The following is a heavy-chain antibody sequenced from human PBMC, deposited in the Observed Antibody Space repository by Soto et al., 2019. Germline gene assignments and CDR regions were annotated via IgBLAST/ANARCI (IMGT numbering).Heavy chain of an antibody. V-gene: IGHV3-23*01. Sequence: EVQLLESGGGLVQPGGSLRLSCAASGFTFSSYAMSWVRQAPGKGLEWVSAISGSGGSTYYADSVKGRFTISRDNSKNTLYLQVNSLRAEDTAVYYCAKGGYSYGHFDYWGQGTLVTVSS. CDR1: GFTFSSYA. J-gene: IGHJ4*02. CDR3: AKGGYSYGHFDY. D-gene: IGHD5-18*01. CDR2: ISGSGGST.